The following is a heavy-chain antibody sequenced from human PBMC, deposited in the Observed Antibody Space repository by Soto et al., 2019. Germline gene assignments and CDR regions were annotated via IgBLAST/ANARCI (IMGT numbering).Heavy chain of an antibody. CDR2: INHGGST. CDR3: ARGARYYYGSGSYPWFDP. D-gene: IGHD3-10*01. Sequence: QVQLQQGGAGLLKPSETLSLTCAVYGGSFSGYYWSWIRQPPGQGLEWIGEINHGGSTNYNPCLMSRVTLSGDTSKNQFSLKRSSVTAADTAVYYCARGARYYYGSGSYPWFDPWGQGTLVTVSS. CDR1: GGSFSGYY. J-gene: IGHJ5*02. V-gene: IGHV4-34*01.